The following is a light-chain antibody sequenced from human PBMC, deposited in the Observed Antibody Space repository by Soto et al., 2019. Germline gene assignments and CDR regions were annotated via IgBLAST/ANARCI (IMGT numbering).Light chain of an antibody. Sequence: EIVLPQSPAPLSLSPGERSTLSCRASQSVSSYLAWYQQKPGQAPRLLIYDASNRATGIPARFSGSGSGTDFTLTFSSLEPEDFAVYYCQQRSNWPVFGQGTRLEI. V-gene: IGKV3-11*01. CDR3: QQRSNWPV. J-gene: IGKJ5*01. CDR2: DAS. CDR1: QSVSSY.